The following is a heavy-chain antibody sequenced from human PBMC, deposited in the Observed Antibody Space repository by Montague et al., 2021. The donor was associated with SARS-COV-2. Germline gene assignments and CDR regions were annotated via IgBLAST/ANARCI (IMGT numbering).Heavy chain of an antibody. D-gene: IGHD3-22*01. CDR1: GFTFSSYA. V-gene: IGHV3-30-3*01. J-gene: IGHJ5*02. Sequence: SLRLSCAASGFTFSSYAMHWVRQAPGKGLEWVAVISYDGSNKYCADSVKGRFTISRDNSKNTLYLQMNSLRAEDTAVYYCAGDRRYYDSSVYPGVAYNWFDPWGQGTLVTVSS. CDR2: ISYDGSNK. CDR3: AGDRRYYDSSVYPGVAYNWFDP.